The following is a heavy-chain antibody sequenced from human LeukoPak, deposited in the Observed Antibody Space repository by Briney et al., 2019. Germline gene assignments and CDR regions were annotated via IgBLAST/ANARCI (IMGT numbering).Heavy chain of an antibody. D-gene: IGHD3-16*01. CDR2: IYHSGST. V-gene: IGHV4-59*12. Sequence: SETLSLTCTVSGGSISSDYWSWIRQPPGKGLEWIGYIYHSGSTYYNPSLKSRVTISVDRSKNQFSLKLSSVTAADTAVYYCASFGGILAGGYDAFDIWGQGTMVTVSS. CDR3: ASFGGILAGGYDAFDI. J-gene: IGHJ3*02. CDR1: GGSISSDY.